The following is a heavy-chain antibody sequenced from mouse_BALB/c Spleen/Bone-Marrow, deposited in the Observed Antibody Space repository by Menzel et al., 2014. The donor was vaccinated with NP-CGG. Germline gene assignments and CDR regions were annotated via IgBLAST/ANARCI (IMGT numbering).Heavy chain of an antibody. CDR2: INPSTGYT. CDR3: ARSNYPAWFAY. Sequence: QVQLKESGAELAKPGASVKMSCKASGYTFTSYWMHWVKQRPGQGLEWIGYINPSTGYTEYNQKFKDKATLTADKSSSTAYMQLSSLTSGDSAVYYCARSNYPAWFAYWGQGTLVTVSA. J-gene: IGHJ3*01. V-gene: IGHV1-7*01. CDR1: GYTFTSYW. D-gene: IGHD2-5*01.